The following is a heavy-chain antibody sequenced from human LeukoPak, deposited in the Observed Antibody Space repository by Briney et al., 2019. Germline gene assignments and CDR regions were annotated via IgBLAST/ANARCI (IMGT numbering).Heavy chain of an antibody. CDR3: ARDQAYCGGDCPNWFDP. CDR2: IYTRGST. CDR1: GGSISSGSYY. Sequence: EPSQTLSLTCTVSGGSISSGSYYWSWIRQPAGKGLEWIGRIYTRGSTNYNPSLKSRVTISVDTSKNQFSLKLSSVTAADTAVYYCARDQAYCGGDCPNWFDPWGQGTLVTVSS. V-gene: IGHV4-61*02. D-gene: IGHD2-21*01. J-gene: IGHJ5*02.